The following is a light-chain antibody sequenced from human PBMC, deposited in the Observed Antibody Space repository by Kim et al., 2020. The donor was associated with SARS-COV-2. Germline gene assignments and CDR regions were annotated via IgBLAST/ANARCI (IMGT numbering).Light chain of an antibody. CDR1: NIGSKS. J-gene: IGLJ2*01. V-gene: IGLV3-21*04. Sequence: VDPGKTARITCGGNNIGSKSVHWYQQKPGQAPVLVIYYDSDRPSGIPERFSGSNSGNTATLTISRVEAGDEADYYCQVWDSSSDHPFGGGTQLTVL. CDR3: QVWDSSSDHP. CDR2: YDS.